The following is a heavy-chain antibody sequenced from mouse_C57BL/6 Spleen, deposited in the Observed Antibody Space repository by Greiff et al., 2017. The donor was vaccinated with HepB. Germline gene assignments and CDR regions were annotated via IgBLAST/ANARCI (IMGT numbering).Heavy chain of an antibody. CDR1: GFSLTSYG. J-gene: IGHJ4*01. D-gene: IGHD1-1*01. CDR3: ARKRYYGSSHYYAMDY. CDR2: IWSGGST. V-gene: IGHV2-2*01. Sequence: VQLQQSGPGLVQPSQRLSITCTVSGFSLTSYGVHWVRQSPGKGLEWLGVIWSGGSTDYNAAFISRLSISKDNSKSQVFFKMNSLQADDTAIYYCARKRYYGSSHYYAMDYWGQGTSVTVSS.